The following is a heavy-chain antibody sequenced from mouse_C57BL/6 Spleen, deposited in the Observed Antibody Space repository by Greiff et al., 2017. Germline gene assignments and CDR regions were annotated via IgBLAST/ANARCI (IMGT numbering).Heavy chain of an antibody. Sequence: VQLQQSGAELVKPGASVKLSCTASGFNIKDYYMHWVKQRTEQGLEWIGRLDPEDGETKYAPKFQGKATITADTSSNTAYLQLSSLTSEDTAVYYCASPPTGTYWYFDVWGTGTTVTVSS. V-gene: IGHV14-2*01. CDR1: GFNIKDYY. CDR3: ASPPTGTYWYFDV. CDR2: LDPEDGET. D-gene: IGHD4-1*01. J-gene: IGHJ1*03.